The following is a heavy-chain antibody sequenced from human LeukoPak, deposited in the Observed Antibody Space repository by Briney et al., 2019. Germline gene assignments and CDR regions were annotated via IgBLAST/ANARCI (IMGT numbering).Heavy chain of an antibody. Sequence: GGSLRLSCAASGFSFNSDWMDWVRQAPGKGLEWVANIKHDESEKNYLDSVKGRFTISRDNAQNSLYLQMNGLRVEDTAVYYCTRRLDDWGQGTLVTASS. CDR2: IKHDESEK. V-gene: IGHV3-7*01. D-gene: IGHD3-16*01. J-gene: IGHJ4*02. CDR1: GFSFNSDW. CDR3: TRRLDD.